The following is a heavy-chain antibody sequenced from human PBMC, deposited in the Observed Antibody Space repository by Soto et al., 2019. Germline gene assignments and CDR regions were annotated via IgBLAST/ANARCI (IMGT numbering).Heavy chain of an antibody. Sequence: AASVKVSCKAFGYTFSSYHMHWVRRGPGKGLEWMGGFDPEDSRAIYAQKFQGRVTMTDDTSTDTAYMELSSLRSEDTAVYYCATVRWVRGVIVWFDPWGQGTLVTVSS. J-gene: IGHJ5*02. D-gene: IGHD3-10*01. V-gene: IGHV1-24*01. CDR2: FDPEDSRA. CDR3: ATVRWVRGVIVWFDP. CDR1: GYTFSSYH.